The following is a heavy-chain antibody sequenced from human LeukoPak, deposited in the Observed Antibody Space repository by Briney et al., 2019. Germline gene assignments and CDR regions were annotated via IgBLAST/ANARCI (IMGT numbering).Heavy chain of an antibody. D-gene: IGHD2-2*02. CDR3: AREGCSSTSCYTRIEXXXDP. Sequence: ASVKVSCKASGYTFTGYYMHWVRQAPGQGLEWMGWINPNSGGTNYAQKFQGRVTMTRDASISTAYMELSRLRSDDTAVYYCAREGCSSTSCYTRIEXXXDPWGQGTLVTVSS. J-gene: IGHJ5*02. V-gene: IGHV1-2*02. CDR2: INPNSGGT. CDR1: GYTFTGYY.